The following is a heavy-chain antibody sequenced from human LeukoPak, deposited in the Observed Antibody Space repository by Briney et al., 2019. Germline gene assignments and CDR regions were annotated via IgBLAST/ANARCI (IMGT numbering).Heavy chain of an antibody. CDR1: GFTFTSSA. V-gene: IGHV1-58*01. J-gene: IGHJ6*03. Sequence: SVKVSCKASGFTFTSSAVQWVRQARGQRLEWIGWIVVGSGNTNYAQKFQERVTITRDMSTSTAYMELSSLRSEDTAVYYCAAESGVVVPAAIDHYYYYYMDVWGKGTTVTVSS. D-gene: IGHD2-2*01. CDR3: AAESGVVVPAAIDHYYYYYMDV. CDR2: IVVGSGNT.